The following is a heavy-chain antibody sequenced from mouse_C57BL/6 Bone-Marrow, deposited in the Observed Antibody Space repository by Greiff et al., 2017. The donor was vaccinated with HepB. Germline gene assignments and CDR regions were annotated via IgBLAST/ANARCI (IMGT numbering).Heavy chain of an antibody. Sequence: QVQLQQSDAELVKPGASVKISCKVSGYTFTDHTIHWMKQRPEQGLEWIGYIYPRDGSTKYNEKCKGKATLTADKSSSTAYMQLNSLTSEDSAVYFCARGDSPYYYGSSEYYLDYWGQGTTLTVSS. J-gene: IGHJ2*01. CDR1: GYTFTDHT. CDR3: ARGDSPYYYGSSEYYLDY. CDR2: IYPRDGST. D-gene: IGHD1-1*01. V-gene: IGHV1-78*01.